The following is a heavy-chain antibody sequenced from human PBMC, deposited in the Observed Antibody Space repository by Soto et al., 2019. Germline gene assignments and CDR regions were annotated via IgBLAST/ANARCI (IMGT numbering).Heavy chain of an antibody. D-gene: IGHD1-26*01. J-gene: IGHJ6*02. V-gene: IGHV3-53*01. CDR1: GFIVSRTY. CDR2: TYSGGST. CDR3: ARDRLTVGVREYYGMDV. Sequence: EVQLVESGGGLIQPGGSLRLSCAASGFIVSRTYMSWVRQAPRKGLEWVSITYSGGSTHYADSVKGRFTISRDNSKNTLYLEMNSLRAEDRAVYYCARDRLTVGVREYYGMDVWGQGTTVTVSS.